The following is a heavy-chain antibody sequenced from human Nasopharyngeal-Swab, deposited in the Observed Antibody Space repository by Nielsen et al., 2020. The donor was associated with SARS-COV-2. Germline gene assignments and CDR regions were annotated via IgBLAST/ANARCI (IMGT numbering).Heavy chain of an antibody. CDR2: ISSSSSTI. CDR3: ARDSELELRLRYYYYYGMDV. J-gene: IGHJ6*02. Sequence: GGSLRLSCAASGFTFSSYSMNWVRQAPGKGLEWVSYISSSSSTIYYADSVKGRFTISRDNAKNSLYLQMNSLRAEDTAVYYCARDSELELRLRYYYYYGMDVWGQGTTVTVSS. D-gene: IGHD1-7*01. V-gene: IGHV3-48*04. CDR1: GFTFSSYS.